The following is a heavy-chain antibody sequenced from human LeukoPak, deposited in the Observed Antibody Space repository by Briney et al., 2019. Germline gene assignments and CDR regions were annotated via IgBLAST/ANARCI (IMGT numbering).Heavy chain of an antibody. CDR1: GYTFTSYG. V-gene: IGHV1-18*01. CDR2: ISAYNGNT. D-gene: IGHD3-3*01. Sequence: ASVKVSCKASGYTFTSYGISWVRQAPGQGLEWMGWISAYNGNTNYAQKLQGRVTMTTDTSTSTAYMELRSLRSDDTAVYYCARRVGVDFWSGYLYDYWGQGTLVTVSS. J-gene: IGHJ4*02. CDR3: ARRVGVDFWSGYLYDY.